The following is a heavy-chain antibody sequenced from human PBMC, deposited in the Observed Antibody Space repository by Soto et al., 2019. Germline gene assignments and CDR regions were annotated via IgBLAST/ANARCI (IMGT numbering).Heavy chain of an antibody. CDR3: ASYYYDSSGYYPVLAS. D-gene: IGHD3-22*01. CDR2: IIPIFGTA. CDR1: GGTFSSYA. Sequence: GASVKVSCKASGGTFSSYAISWVRQAPGQGLEWMGGIIPIFGTANYAQKFQGRVTITADKSTSTAYMELSSLRSEDTAVYYCASYYYDSSGYYPVLASWGQGTLVTVSS. V-gene: IGHV1-69*06. J-gene: IGHJ5*01.